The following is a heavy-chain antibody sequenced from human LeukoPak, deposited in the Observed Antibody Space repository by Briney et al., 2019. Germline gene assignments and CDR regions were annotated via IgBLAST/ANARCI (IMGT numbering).Heavy chain of an antibody. J-gene: IGHJ4*02. Sequence: GASVKVSCKASGYTFTSYDINWVRQATGQGLEWMGWMNPNSGNTGYAQKFQGRVTMTRNTSISTAYMELSSLRSEDTAVYYCSRRVHGPPAENMVRPNDYWGQGTLVTVSS. D-gene: IGHD3-10*01. CDR3: SRRVHGPPAENMVRPNDY. V-gene: IGHV1-8*01. CDR2: MNPNSGNT. CDR1: GYTFTSYD.